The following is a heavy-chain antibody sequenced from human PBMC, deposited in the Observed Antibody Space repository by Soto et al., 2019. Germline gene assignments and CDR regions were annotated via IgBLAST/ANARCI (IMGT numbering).Heavy chain of an antibody. Sequence: PGESLKISCKGSGYSFTSYWIGWVRQMPGKGLEWMGIIYPGDSDTRYSPSFQGQVTISADKSIGTAYLQWSSLKASDTAMYYCARSYSSSWSEFDPWGQGTLVTVSS. CDR3: ARSYSSSWSEFDP. CDR1: GYSFTSYW. V-gene: IGHV5-51*01. CDR2: IYPGDSDT. J-gene: IGHJ5*02. D-gene: IGHD6-13*01.